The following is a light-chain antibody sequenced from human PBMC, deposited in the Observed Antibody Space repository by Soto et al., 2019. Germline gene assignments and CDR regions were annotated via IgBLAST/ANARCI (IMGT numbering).Light chain of an antibody. J-gene: IGLJ3*02. V-gene: IGLV2-14*01. Sequence: QSVLTQPASVSGSPGQSITISCTGTSSDVGSYNYVAWYQQHPGKAPKLMIYEVSNRPSGVSNRFSGSKSGNTASLTISGLQDEDEDNYYCSSYTSISTRVFGGGTQLTVL. CDR3: SSYTSISTRV. CDR2: EVS. CDR1: SSDVGSYNY.